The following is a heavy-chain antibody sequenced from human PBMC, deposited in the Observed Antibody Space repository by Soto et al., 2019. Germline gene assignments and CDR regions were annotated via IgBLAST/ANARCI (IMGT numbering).Heavy chain of an antibody. CDR2: IWYDGSNK. D-gene: IGHD3-10*01. J-gene: IGHJ5*02. V-gene: IGHV3-33*01. CDR3: ARGVTNYYGWGSWLDP. CDR1: GFTFSSYG. Sequence: QVQLVESGGGVVQPGRSLRLSCAASGFTFSSYGMHWVRQAPGKGLEWVAVIWYDGSNKYYADSVKGRFTISRDNSKNTLYLQMNSLRAEDTAVYYCARGVTNYYGWGSWLDPWGQGTLVTVSS.